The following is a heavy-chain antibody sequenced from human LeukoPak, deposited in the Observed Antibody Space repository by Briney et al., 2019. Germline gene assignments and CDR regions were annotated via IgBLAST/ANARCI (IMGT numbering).Heavy chain of an antibody. CDR2: IYSDDRT. J-gene: IGHJ3*02. V-gene: IGHV3-53*04. D-gene: IGHD2-8*01. Sequence: GGSLRLSCAVSGFTASSNYMSWVRQAPGKGLEWVSVIYSDDRTYYADSVKGRFTISRHTSKKTLYLQMNGLRAEDTAVYYCAREVMAKRRAFDIWGQGTVVTVSS. CDR3: AREVMAKRRAFDI. CDR1: GFTASSNY.